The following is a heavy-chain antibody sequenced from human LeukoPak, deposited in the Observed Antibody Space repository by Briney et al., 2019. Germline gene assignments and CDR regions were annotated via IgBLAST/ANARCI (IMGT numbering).Heavy chain of an antibody. CDR1: GFTFSSYS. J-gene: IGHJ6*03. D-gene: IGHD2-2*01. CDR3: ARAGDDCSSTSCFIHYYYMGV. V-gene: IGHV3-21*01. Sequence: PGGSLRLSCAASGFTFSSYSMNWVREAPEKGLEWVSSISSSSSYIYYADSVKGRFTISRDNAKNSLYLQMNSLRAEDTAVYYCARAGDDCSSTSCFIHYYYMGVWGKGTTVTVSS. CDR2: ISSSSSYI.